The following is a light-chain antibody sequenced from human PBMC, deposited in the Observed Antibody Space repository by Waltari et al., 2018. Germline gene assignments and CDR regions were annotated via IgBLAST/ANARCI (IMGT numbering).Light chain of an antibody. V-gene: IGLV1-47*01. CDR1: GPNSGNNF. Sequence: QSVLTQPPSVAGTPGPRVTISCYGGGPNSGNNFLYWYLQLPGPAPQLLIYRNDQRPSGVPDRFSGAQSGTSGSLAISGLRSEDEAYHYCAAWDGSLRSGLFGGGTILTVL. J-gene: IGLJ3*02. CDR3: AAWDGSLRSGL. CDR2: RND.